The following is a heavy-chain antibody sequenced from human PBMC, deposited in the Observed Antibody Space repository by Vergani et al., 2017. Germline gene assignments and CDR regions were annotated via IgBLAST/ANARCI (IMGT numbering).Heavy chain of an antibody. D-gene: IGHD4-11*01. J-gene: IGHJ6*02. CDR2: IIPVFGTT. CDR3: AKTGMTTATYYGMDV. CDR1: GGIVSNYA. V-gene: IGHV1-69*13. Sequence: QVQLVQSGDEVKKPGSSVKVSCKASGGIVSNYAITWVRQAPGHGLEWLGRIIPVFGTTDYGQRFQGRVTITADESTSTAYMELSSLTSDDAAMYYCAKTGMTTATYYGMDVWSQGTTVTVSS.